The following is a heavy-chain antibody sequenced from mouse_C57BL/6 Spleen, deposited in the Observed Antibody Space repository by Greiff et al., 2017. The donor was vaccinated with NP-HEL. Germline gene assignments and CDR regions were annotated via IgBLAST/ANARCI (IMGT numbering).Heavy chain of an antibody. Sequence: EVKLMESGGDLVKPGGSLKLSCAASGFTFSSYGMSWVRQTPDKRLEWVATISSGGSYTYYPDRVKGRFTISRDNAKNTLYLKMSSLKSEDTAMYYCARRLIYYDYDGGFAYWGQGTLVTVSA. CDR2: ISSGGSYT. CDR1: GFTFSSYG. CDR3: ARRLIYYDYDGGFAY. V-gene: IGHV5-6*02. D-gene: IGHD2-4*01. J-gene: IGHJ3*01.